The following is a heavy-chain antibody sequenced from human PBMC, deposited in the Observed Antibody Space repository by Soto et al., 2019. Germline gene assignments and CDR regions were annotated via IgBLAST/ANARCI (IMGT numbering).Heavy chain of an antibody. J-gene: IGHJ4*02. V-gene: IGHV3-23*01. CDR1: GFTFSSFA. D-gene: IGHD3-10*01. Sequence: EVQLLESGGGLVQPGGSLRLSCAASGFTFSSFAMNWVRQAPGKGLEWVSAISKDGGSTYYADSVKGRFAISRDNSKNALYLQVNSLSAADTALYYCAGELYYIFDYWGQGTLVTVSS. CDR2: ISKDGGST. CDR3: AGELYYIFDY.